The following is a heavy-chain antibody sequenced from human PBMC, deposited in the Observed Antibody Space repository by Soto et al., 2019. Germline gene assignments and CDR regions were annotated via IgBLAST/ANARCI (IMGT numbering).Heavy chain of an antibody. CDR1: GYTLTRHH. CDR2: INPNSGGT. Sequence: ASMKVSFQASGYTLTRHHIHRGRQAPGQGLDGMGWINPNSGGTNYAQKFQGWVTMTRDTSISTAYMELSRLRSDDTAVFYCARFRVSSSSPSDVFDIWGQGTMVTVSS. V-gene: IGHV1-2*04. J-gene: IGHJ3*02. CDR3: ARFRVSSSSPSDVFDI. D-gene: IGHD6-13*01.